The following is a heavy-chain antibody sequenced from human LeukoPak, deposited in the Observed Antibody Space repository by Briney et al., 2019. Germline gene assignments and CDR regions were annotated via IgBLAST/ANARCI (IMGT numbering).Heavy chain of an antibody. V-gene: IGHV3-23*01. Sequence: GGSLRLSCAASGVTFSSYAMAWVRQAPGKGLEWISSISSDAAGTRYADSVEDRFTISRDNFKNTVSLQMNSLRGEDTAVYYCATRAAPRVFDHWGQGVLVTVSS. CDR1: GVTFSSYA. CDR2: ISSDAAGT. J-gene: IGHJ4*02. CDR3: ATRAAPRVFDH.